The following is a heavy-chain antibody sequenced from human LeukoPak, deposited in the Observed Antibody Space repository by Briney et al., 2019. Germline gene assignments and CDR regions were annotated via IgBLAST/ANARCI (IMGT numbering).Heavy chain of an antibody. CDR1: GGSISSYY. V-gene: IGHV4-59*08. CDR2: IHYSGTT. Sequence: SETLSLTCTISGGSISSYYWSWIRQPPGKGLEWIGFIHYSGTTNYNPSLKSRVTISLDTSKNQFSLKLSSVTAADTAVYYCASSNGWGVEYNWFDPWGQGILVTVSS. D-gene: IGHD6-19*01. J-gene: IGHJ5*02. CDR3: ASSNGWGVEYNWFDP.